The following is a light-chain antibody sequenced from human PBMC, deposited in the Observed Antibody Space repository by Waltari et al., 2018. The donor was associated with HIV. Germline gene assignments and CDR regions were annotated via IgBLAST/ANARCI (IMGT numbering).Light chain of an antibody. J-gene: IGLJ3*02. CDR2: EDS. CDR3: YSTDSSDWV. CDR1: ALPNKH. V-gene: IGLV3-10*01. Sequence: SYELTPPPSVSLSPGQTARITCSGDALPNKHAYWYQQKSGQAPVLGIYEDSKRPAGIPERFSGSSSGTVATLTISGAQVEDEADYYCYSTDSSDWVFGGGTKLTVL.